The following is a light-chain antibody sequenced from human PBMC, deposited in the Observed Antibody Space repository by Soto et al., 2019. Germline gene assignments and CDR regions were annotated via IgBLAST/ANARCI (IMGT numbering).Light chain of an antibody. V-gene: IGLV2-8*01. J-gene: IGLJ3*02. CDR1: SSDVGGYNY. CDR2: EVS. Sequence: QSALTQPPSASGSPGQSVTISCTGTSSDVGGYNYVSWYQQHPGKAHKLMIYEVSKRPSGVPDRFSGSKSGNTASLTVSGLQAEDAADYYCSSYAGSNNLVFGGGTKLTVL. CDR3: SSYAGSNNLV.